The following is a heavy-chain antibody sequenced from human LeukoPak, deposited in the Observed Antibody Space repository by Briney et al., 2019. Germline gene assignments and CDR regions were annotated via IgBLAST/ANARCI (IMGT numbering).Heavy chain of an antibody. CDR2: ISYSGST. J-gene: IGHJ4*02. Sequence: SETLSLTCTVSRGSISSYYWSWIRQPPGKGLEWVGYISYSGSTNFNPSLKSRVTISVDTSKKQFPLKLTSVTSTDTAVYYCARDQGGGWYYLDYWGQGTLLSVPS. V-gene: IGHV4-59*01. CDR3: ARDQGGGWYYLDY. CDR1: RGSISSYY. D-gene: IGHD6-19*01.